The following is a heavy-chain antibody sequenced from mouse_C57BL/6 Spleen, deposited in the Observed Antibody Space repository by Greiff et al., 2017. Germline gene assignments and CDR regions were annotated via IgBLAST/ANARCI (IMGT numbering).Heavy chain of an antibody. V-gene: IGHV5-9*04. CDR1: GFPFSSYT. Sequence: EVKVVESGGGLVKPGGSLKLSCAASGFPFSSYTMSWVRQTPEKRLEWVATISGGGGNTDYPDSVKGRFTISRDNAKNTLYLQMSRLRSEDPAVYYCARYYDGWSYYAMDYWGQGTSVTVSS. CDR2: ISGGGGNT. CDR3: ARYYDGWSYYAMDY. J-gene: IGHJ4*01. D-gene: IGHD1-1*01.